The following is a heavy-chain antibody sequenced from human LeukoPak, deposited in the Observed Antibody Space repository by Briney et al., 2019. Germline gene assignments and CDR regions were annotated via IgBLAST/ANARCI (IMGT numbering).Heavy chain of an antibody. Sequence: GGSLRLSCTASGFTFSSYWMSWVRQAPGKGLEWVANIKQDGSEKYYVDSVKGRFTISRDNAKNSLYLQMNSLRAEDTAVYYCARDLVGAIIDYWGQGTLVTVSS. D-gene: IGHD1-26*01. J-gene: IGHJ4*02. CDR3: ARDLVGAIIDY. CDR2: IKQDGSEK. V-gene: IGHV3-7*01. CDR1: GFTFSSYW.